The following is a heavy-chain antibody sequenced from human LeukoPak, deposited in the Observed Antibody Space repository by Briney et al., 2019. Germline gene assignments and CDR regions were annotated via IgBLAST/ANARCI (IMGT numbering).Heavy chain of an antibody. CDR2: ISNDGSRK. CDR1: GFTFSAYH. J-gene: IGHJ4*02. CDR3: ARDRAWNYFDY. V-gene: IGHV3-30*03. Sequence: PGGSLRLSCASSGFTFSAYHMNWVRQAPGRGLEWVAIISNDGSRKYYAHSVEGRFTISRDNSKNTLYLQMDSLRAEDTAVYYCARDRAWNYFDYWGQGTLVTVSS. D-gene: IGHD3-3*01.